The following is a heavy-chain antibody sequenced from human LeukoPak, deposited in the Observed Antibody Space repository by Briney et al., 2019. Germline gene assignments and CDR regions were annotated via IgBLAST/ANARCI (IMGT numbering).Heavy chain of an antibody. D-gene: IGHD3-16*01. V-gene: IGHV3-7*01. J-gene: IGHJ4*02. Sequence: GGSLRLSCAASGFTFSSYWMSWVRQAPGKALEWVANIKQDGSEKYYVDSVKRRFNISRDNAKNSLYLQMNSLRAEDTAVYYCARNHSYDYVWGSYEDYWGQGTLVTVSS. CDR1: GFTFSSYW. CDR2: IKQDGSEK. CDR3: ARNHSYDYVWGSYEDY.